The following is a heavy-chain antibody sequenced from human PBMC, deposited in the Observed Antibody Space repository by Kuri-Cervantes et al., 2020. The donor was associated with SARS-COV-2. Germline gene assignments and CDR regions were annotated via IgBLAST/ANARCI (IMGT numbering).Heavy chain of an antibody. D-gene: IGHD3-22*01. CDR2: ISYDGSNK. Sequence: GESLKISCAASGFTFSSYAMHWVRQAPGKGLEWVAVISYDGSNKYYADSVKGRFTISRDNSKNTLYLQMNSLRAEDTAVYYCARDPYYYDSTVLDVWDQGTTVTVSS. J-gene: IGHJ6*02. CDR3: ARDPYYYDSTVLDV. V-gene: IGHV3-30-3*01. CDR1: GFTFSSYA.